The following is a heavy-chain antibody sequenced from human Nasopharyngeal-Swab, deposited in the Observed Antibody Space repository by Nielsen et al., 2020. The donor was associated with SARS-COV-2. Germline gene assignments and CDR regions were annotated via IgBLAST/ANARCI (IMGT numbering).Heavy chain of an antibody. D-gene: IGHD6-19*01. Sequence: SGPTLVKPSQTLTLTCTFSGFSLSTSKVGVSWVCQLPGKALEWLALLYWDDDNRYNPSLKNRITITRDTSKNQVVLTMTNMDPVDTATYYCVHSTGWRLDYWGQGTLVTVSS. CDR2: LYWDDDN. CDR1: GFSLSTSKVG. CDR3: VHSTGWRLDY. V-gene: IGHV2-5*02. J-gene: IGHJ4*02.